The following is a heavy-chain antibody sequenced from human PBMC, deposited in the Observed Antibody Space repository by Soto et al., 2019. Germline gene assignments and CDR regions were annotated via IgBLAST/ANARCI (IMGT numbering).Heavy chain of an antibody. CDR1: GDSISSSVW. J-gene: IGHJ4*02. CDR2: VFHTGNT. D-gene: IGHD7-27*01. CDR3: ARKAWVRFDY. Sequence: LSLTCAVSGDSISSSVWWTWVRQPPGKGLEWIGEVFHTGNTNYNPSLKSRVTMSVDKSTNEFSPKVTSATAADTAIYYCARKAWVRFDYWGQGALVTVSS. V-gene: IGHV4-4*02.